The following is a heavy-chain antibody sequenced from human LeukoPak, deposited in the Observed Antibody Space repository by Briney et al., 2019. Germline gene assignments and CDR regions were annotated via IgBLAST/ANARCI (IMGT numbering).Heavy chain of an antibody. V-gene: IGHV4-34*01. CDR1: GGSFRGYY. Sequence: SETLSLTCAVYGGSFRGYYWSWIRQPPGKGLEWIGEINHSGSTNYNPSLKSRVTISVDTSKNQFSLKLSSVTAADTAVYYCARGYYSNYWGQGTLVTVSS. J-gene: IGHJ4*02. CDR2: INHSGST. D-gene: IGHD4-11*01. CDR3: ARGYYSNY.